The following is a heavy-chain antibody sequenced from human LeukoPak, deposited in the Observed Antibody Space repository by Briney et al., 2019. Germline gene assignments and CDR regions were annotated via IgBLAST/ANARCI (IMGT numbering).Heavy chain of an antibody. Sequence: PGGSLRLSCAAPGFTFSSYAMSWVRQAPGEGLEWVSAISGSGGSTYYADSVKGRFTISRDNSKNTLYLQMNSLRAEDTAVYYCAKEAGLWFGELPYFDYWGQGTLVTVSS. CDR2: ISGSGGST. CDR1: GFTFSSYA. J-gene: IGHJ4*02. D-gene: IGHD3-10*01. CDR3: AKEAGLWFGELPYFDY. V-gene: IGHV3-23*01.